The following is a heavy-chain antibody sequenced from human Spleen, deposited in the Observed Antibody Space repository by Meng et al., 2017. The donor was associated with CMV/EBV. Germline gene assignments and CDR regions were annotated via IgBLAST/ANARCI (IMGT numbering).Heavy chain of an antibody. V-gene: IGHV3-15*01. CDR3: TTSSSGHTPGI. CDR1: GFTFSPYW. Sequence: GESLKISCAASGFTFSPYWMSWVRQAPGKGLEWVGRIKSKTDGGTTDYAAPVKGRFTISRDDSKNTLYLQMNSLKTEDTAVYYCTTSSSGHTPGIWGQGTMVTVSS. J-gene: IGHJ3*02. D-gene: IGHD3-22*01. CDR2: IKSKTDGGTT.